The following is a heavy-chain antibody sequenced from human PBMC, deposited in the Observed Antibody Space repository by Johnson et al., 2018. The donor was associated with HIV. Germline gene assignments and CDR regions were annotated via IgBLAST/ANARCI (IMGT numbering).Heavy chain of an antibody. D-gene: IGHD3-10*01. CDR2: ISYDGSNK. J-gene: IGHJ3*02. CDR3: TTMSALWFGDIHVFGDGFDI. CDR1: GFTFSSYG. V-gene: IGHV3-30*19. Sequence: QVQLVESGGGVVQPGRSLRLSCAASGFTFSSYGMHWVRQAPGKGLEWVAVISYDGSNKNYADSVKGRFTISRDNSKNTLYLQMNGLKTEDTAMYYCTTMSALWFGDIHVFGDGFDIWGQGTMVTVSS.